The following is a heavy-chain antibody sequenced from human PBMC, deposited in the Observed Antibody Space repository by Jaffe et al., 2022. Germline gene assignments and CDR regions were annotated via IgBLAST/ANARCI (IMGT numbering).Heavy chain of an antibody. CDR3: ARDGMYCSGGSCYTRGAFDI. CDR2: IIPIFGTA. CDR1: GGTFSSYA. Sequence: QVQLVQSGAEVKKPGSSVKVSCKASGGTFSSYAISWVRQAPGQGLEWMGGIIPIFGTANYAQKFQGRVTITADESTSTAYMELSSLRSEDTAVYYCARDGMYCSGGSCYTRGAFDIWGQGTMVTVSS. D-gene: IGHD2-15*01. V-gene: IGHV1-69*01. J-gene: IGHJ3*02.